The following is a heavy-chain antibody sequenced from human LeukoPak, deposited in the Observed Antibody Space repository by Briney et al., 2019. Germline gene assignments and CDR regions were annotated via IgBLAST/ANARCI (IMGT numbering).Heavy chain of an antibody. V-gene: IGHV3-33*01. CDR1: GFTFSSYG. CDR3: AREKNDGFDI. Sequence: GGSLRLSCVASGFTFSSYGMHWVRQAPGKGLEWVAVIWYDGSDKYYADSVKGRVTISRDNSENTLYLQMNSLGAEDTAVYYCAREKNDGFDIWGQGTMVTVSS. J-gene: IGHJ3*02. CDR2: IWYDGSDK.